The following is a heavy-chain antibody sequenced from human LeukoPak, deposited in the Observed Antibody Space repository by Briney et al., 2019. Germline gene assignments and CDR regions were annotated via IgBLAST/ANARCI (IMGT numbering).Heavy chain of an antibody. CDR3: ARDRYDSYPMDV. CDR1: GGSISSGNYY. D-gene: IGHD3-3*01. V-gene: IGHV4-31*03. Sequence: SETLSLTCTVSGGSISSGNYYWTWIRQHPGKGLEWIGYISYSGSTYYNPSLKSRVTLSVDTSENQFSLKLSSVTAADTAVCYCARDRYDSYPMDVWGQGTTVTVSS. CDR2: ISYSGST. J-gene: IGHJ6*02.